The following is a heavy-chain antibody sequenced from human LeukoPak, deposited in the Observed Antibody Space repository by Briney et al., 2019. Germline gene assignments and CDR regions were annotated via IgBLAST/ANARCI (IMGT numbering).Heavy chain of an antibody. J-gene: IGHJ3*02. D-gene: IGHD6-13*01. Sequence: GGSLRLSCAASGFTFSDYYMSWIRQAPGKGLEWVSYISSSSSYTNYADSVKGRFTISRDNAKNSLYLKMNSLRAEDTAVYYCARDLNIAAAGGNAFDIWGQGTMVTVSS. CDR3: ARDLNIAAAGGNAFDI. CDR1: GFTFSDYY. V-gene: IGHV3-11*06. CDR2: ISSSSSYT.